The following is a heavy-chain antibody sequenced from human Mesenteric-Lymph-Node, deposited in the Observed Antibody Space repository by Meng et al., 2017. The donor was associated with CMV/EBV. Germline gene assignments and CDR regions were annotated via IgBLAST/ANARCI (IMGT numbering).Heavy chain of an antibody. D-gene: IGHD6-13*01. CDR1: GFTFSSHA. Sequence: GESLKISCAASGFTFSSHAMSWVRQAPGKGLEWVANIKQDGSEKYYVDSVKGRFTISRDNAKNSLYLQMNSLRAEDTAVYYCARDMWGYSSSPHFDYWGQGTLVTVSS. J-gene: IGHJ4*02. CDR3: ARDMWGYSSSPHFDY. V-gene: IGHV3-7*01. CDR2: IKQDGSEK.